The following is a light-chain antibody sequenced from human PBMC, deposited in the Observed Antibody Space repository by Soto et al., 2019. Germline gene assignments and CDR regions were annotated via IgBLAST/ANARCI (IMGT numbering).Light chain of an antibody. CDR3: QQYDNLPPNT. CDR1: QDIGNY. Sequence: DIQMTQSPSSLSASVGDSVTITCQASQDIGNYVNWYQQNAGKAPKLLIYDASKLETGVPSRFSGSGSGTDFTFTITSLQAEDFATYYCQQYDNLPPNTFGQGTKLEIK. V-gene: IGKV1-33*01. J-gene: IGKJ2*01. CDR2: DAS.